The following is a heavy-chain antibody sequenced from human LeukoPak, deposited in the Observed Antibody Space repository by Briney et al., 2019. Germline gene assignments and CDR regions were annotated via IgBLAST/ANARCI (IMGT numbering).Heavy chain of an antibody. CDR1: GGSFSGYY. D-gene: IGHD6-13*01. CDR2: IHHSGST. V-gene: IGHV4-34*01. CDR3: ARGRSRYSRLHFDY. Sequence: PSETLSLTCAVYGGSFSGYYWSWIRQPPGKGLEWIGEIHHSGSTNYNPSLKSRVTISVDTSKNQFSLKLSSVTAAGTAVYYCARGRSRYSRLHFDYWGQGTLVTVSS. J-gene: IGHJ4*02.